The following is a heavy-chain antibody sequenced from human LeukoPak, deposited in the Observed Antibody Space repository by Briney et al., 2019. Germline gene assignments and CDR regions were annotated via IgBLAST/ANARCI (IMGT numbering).Heavy chain of an antibody. D-gene: IGHD3-10*01. Sequence: PSETLSLTCAVSGGSISSINWWSWVRQAPGKGLEWIGEIYHTGSTNYNPSLKSRVTISVDKSKNHFSLNLSSVTAADTAVYYCARRTNYYGSGSYYKLSWFDPWGQGTLVTVSS. CDR2: IYHTGST. J-gene: IGHJ5*02. CDR3: ARRTNYYGSGSYYKLSWFDP. CDR1: GGSISSINW. V-gene: IGHV4-4*02.